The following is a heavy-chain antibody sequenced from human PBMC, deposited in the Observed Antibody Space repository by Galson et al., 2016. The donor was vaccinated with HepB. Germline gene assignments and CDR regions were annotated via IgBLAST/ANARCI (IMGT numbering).Heavy chain of an antibody. CDR3: TTDGEARSLWFVEYR. CDR2: LYGGGTT. Sequence: SLRLSCAASGLTVSSKSMGWVRQTPGKGLEWVSVLYGGGTTAYADSVRGRFTISRDNSKNTLFLQMNSPRAEDSAMYYCTTDGEARSLWFVEYRWGQGTLVTVSS. J-gene: IGHJ4*02. D-gene: IGHD3-10*01. CDR1: GLTVSSKS. V-gene: IGHV3-66*01.